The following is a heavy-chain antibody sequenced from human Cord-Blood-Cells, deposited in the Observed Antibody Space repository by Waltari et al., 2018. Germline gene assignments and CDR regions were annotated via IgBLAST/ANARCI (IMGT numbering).Heavy chain of an antibody. CDR1: GYPFTSYD. J-gene: IGHJ6*03. V-gene: IGHV1-8*03. D-gene: IGHD5-18*01. CDR2: MNPNSGNT. CDR3: ARGPGYSYGYYYYYYYMDV. Sequence: QVQLVQSGAEVKKPGASVKVSCKASGYPFTSYDIYWVRTATCQGLEWMGWMNPNSGNTGYAQKFQGRVTITRNTSISTAYMELSSLRSEDTAVYYCARGPGYSYGYYYYYYYMDVWGKGTTVTVSS.